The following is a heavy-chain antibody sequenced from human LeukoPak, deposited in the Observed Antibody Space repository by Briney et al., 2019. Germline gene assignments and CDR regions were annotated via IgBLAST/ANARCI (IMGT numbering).Heavy chain of an antibody. D-gene: IGHD6-19*01. V-gene: IGHV3-33*01. CDR3: ARERAVAGTLDY. CDR1: GFTFSSYG. Sequence: GGSLRLSCAASGFTFSSYGMHWVRQAPGKGLEWVAVIWYDGSNKYYADSVKGRFTISRDNSKNTLYLQMNSLRAEDTAVYYCARERAVAGTLDYWGQGTLVTVSS. CDR2: IWYDGSNK. J-gene: IGHJ4*02.